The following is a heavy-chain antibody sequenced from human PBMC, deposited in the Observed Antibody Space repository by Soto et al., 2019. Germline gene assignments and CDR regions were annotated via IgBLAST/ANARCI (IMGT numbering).Heavy chain of an antibody. Sequence: SETLSLTCTVSGGSISSYYWSWIRQPPGKGLEWIGYIYYSGSTNYNPSLKSRVTIPVDTSKNQFSLKLSSLRSDDTAVYYCARDFSDTYNGRSYWWFDPWGQGTLVTVSS. J-gene: IGHJ5*02. D-gene: IGHD1-26*01. CDR1: GGSISSYY. CDR2: IYYSGST. V-gene: IGHV4-59*01. CDR3: ARDFSDTYNGRSYWWFDP.